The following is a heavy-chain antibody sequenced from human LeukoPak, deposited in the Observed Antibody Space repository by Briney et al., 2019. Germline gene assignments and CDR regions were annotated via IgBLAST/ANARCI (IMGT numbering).Heavy chain of an antibody. CDR1: GFTFSTYN. D-gene: IGHD6-19*01. CDR2: ISMRTNNI. J-gene: IGHJ3*02. V-gene: IGHV3-21*01. CDR3: ARGGIAVQRRDVFDI. Sequence: GGSLRLSCAASGFTFSTYNMNWARQAPGKGLEWVSSISMRTNNIYYADSVKGRFTISRDNAKNSLYLQMDSLRADDTAMYYCARGGIAVQRRDVFDIWGQGTMVTVSS.